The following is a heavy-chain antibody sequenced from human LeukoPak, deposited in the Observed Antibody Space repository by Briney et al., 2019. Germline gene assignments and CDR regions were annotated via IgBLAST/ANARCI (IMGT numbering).Heavy chain of an antibody. V-gene: IGHV3-73*01. D-gene: IGHD5-24*01. CDR1: GFTFSGSA. Sequence: PGGSLRLSCAASGFTFSGSAMHWVRQASGKGLEWVGRIRSKANSYATAYAASVKGRFTISRDDSKNTACLQMNSLKTEDTAVYYCTRLPLESSHGVVAYWGQGTLVTVSS. CDR2: IRSKANSYAT. CDR3: TRLPLESSHGVVAY. J-gene: IGHJ4*02.